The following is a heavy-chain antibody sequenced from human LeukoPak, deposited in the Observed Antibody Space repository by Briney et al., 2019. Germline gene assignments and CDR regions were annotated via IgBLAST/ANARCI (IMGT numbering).Heavy chain of an antibody. Sequence: GGSLRLSCAASGFNFRDAAMTWVRQAPGKGLEWVSLIGSVGFSTHYGDSVKGRFTISRDNSKNTVSLQMNSLRADDTAVYYCARDTLIAAPKTGTVTRIGWFDTWGQGTLVTVSS. V-gene: IGHV3-23*01. CDR1: GFNFRDAA. CDR3: ARDTLIAAPKTGTVTRIGWFDT. D-gene: IGHD6-13*01. J-gene: IGHJ5*02. CDR2: IGSVGFST.